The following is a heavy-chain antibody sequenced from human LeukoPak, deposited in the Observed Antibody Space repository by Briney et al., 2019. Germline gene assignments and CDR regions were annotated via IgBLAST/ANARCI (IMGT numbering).Heavy chain of an antibody. Sequence: PSETLSLTCSVSGGSISSGAYYWSWIRQFPGRGLEWIAYIYHTGNTHYSPSLKSRLTISLDTSQNQFSLKLSSVTAADTAVYYCARDLSGYGASDYWGQGTLVTVSS. CDR1: GGSISSGAYY. J-gene: IGHJ4*02. V-gene: IGHV4-31*03. D-gene: IGHD6-25*01. CDR3: ARDLSGYGASDY. CDR2: IYHTGNT.